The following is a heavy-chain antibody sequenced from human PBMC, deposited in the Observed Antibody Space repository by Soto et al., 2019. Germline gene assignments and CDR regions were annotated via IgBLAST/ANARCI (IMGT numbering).Heavy chain of an antibody. Sequence: GGSLRLSCAASGFTFSSYGMHWVRQAPGKGLEWVAVISYDGNNKYYADSVKGRFTISRDNSKNTLYLQMNSLRAEDTAVYYCAKDLWAAAGFHYWGQGTLVTVSS. CDR2: ISYDGNNK. CDR1: GFTFSSYG. D-gene: IGHD6-13*01. V-gene: IGHV3-30*18. J-gene: IGHJ4*02. CDR3: AKDLWAAAGFHY.